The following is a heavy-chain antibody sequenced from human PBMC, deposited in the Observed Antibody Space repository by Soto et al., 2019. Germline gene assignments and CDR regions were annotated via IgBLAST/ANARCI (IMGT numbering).Heavy chain of an antibody. V-gene: IGHV3-66*01. CDR1: GFTVSSNY. CDR3: ARDRIPTGMDV. J-gene: IGHJ6*02. CDR2: IYSGGST. Sequence: EVQLVESGGGLVQPGGSLRLSCAASGFTVSSNYMSWVRQAPGKGLEWVSVIYSGGSTYYADSVKGRFTISRDNSKNTLYLEMNSLRAEDTAVYYCARDRIPTGMDVWGQGTTVTVSS.